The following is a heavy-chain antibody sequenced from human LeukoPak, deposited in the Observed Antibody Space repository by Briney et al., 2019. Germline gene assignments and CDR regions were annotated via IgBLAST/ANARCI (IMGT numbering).Heavy chain of an antibody. CDR3: ATERLGDTWFDP. Sequence: ASVKVSCKASGYTFSGNVMHWVRQAPGQRLEWMGWINGANGDTKYSQRLQGRVTITRDTSANVVYMDLNSLRFEDTAVYYCATERLGDTWFDPWGQGTLVTVSS. V-gene: IGHV1-3*01. D-gene: IGHD3-10*01. CDR2: INGANGDT. J-gene: IGHJ5*02. CDR1: GYTFSGNV.